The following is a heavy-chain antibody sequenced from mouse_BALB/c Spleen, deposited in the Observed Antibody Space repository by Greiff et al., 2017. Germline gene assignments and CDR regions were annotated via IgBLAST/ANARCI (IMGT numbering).Heavy chain of an antibody. Sequence: LQQPGAELVKPGASVKMSCKASGYTFTSYNMHWVKQTPGQGLEWIGAIYPGNGDTSYNQKFKGKATLTADKSSSTAYMQLSSLTSEDSAVYYCARWGDSMDYWGQGTSVTVSS. J-gene: IGHJ4*01. CDR2: IYPGNGDT. CDR3: ARWGDSMDY. V-gene: IGHV1-12*01. CDR1: GYTFTSYN.